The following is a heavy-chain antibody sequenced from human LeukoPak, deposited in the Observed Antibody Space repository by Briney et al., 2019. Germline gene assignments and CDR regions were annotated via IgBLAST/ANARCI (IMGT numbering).Heavy chain of an antibody. CDR3: ARGGTMVRGVRNGWFDP. J-gene: IGHJ5*02. CDR1: GYTFTSYD. CDR2: MNPNSGNT. V-gene: IGHV1-8*03. D-gene: IGHD3-10*01. Sequence: VSVKVSCKASGYTFTSYDINWVRQATGQGLEWMGWMNPNSGNTGYAQKFQGRVTITRNTSISTAYMELSSLRSEDTAVYYCARGGTMVRGVRNGWFDPWGQGTLVTVSS.